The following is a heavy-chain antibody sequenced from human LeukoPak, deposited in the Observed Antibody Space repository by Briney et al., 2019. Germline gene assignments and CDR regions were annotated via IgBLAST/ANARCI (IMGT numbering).Heavy chain of an antibody. D-gene: IGHD5-24*01. CDR2: IYASGNT. V-gene: IGHV4-61*02. CDR3: ASYREAYDLYPHGLDV. J-gene: IGHJ3*01. Sequence: SETLSLTCSVSGASVSTTAYFWNWIRQPAGEGLEWIGRIYASGNTHYNPSLRSRVTMSLDTSKNQFSLTMNSVTAADSAVYFCASYREAYDLYPHGLDVWGRGAVVTVSS. CDR1: GASVSTTAYF.